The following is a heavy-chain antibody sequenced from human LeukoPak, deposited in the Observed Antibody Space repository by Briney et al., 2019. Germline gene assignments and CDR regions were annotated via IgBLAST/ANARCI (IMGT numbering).Heavy chain of an antibody. Sequence: PGGSLRLSCAASGFTFSSAWMHWVRQAPGTGLVWVSRITDDATTTYADSVKGRFTISRDNAKNTLYLQMNSLRAEDMAVYYCVRDRVGPDYWGQGTLVTVSS. D-gene: IGHD1-26*01. V-gene: IGHV3-74*03. CDR1: GFTFSSAW. J-gene: IGHJ4*02. CDR3: VRDRVGPDY. CDR2: ITDDATT.